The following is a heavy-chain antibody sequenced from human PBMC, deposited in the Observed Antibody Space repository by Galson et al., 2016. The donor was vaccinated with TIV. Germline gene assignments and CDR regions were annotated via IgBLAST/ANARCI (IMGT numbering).Heavy chain of an antibody. V-gene: IGHV1-69*04. D-gene: IGHD2-21*01. CDR1: GGTFSNYA. CDR3: ARALQDWWGSPDWFDP. CDR2: IIPILGLT. Sequence: SVKVSCKASGGTFSNYAVSWVRQAPGQGLEWMGRIIPILGLTNYPQKFQGRVTITADESTTTAYMELSSLRSEDTAVYYCARALQDWWGSPDWFDPWGQGTLVRLL. J-gene: IGHJ5*02.